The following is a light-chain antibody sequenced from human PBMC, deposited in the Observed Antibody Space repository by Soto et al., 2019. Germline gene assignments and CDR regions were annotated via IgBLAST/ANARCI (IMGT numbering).Light chain of an antibody. CDR3: CSYAGSYTYV. CDR2: DVN. J-gene: IGLJ1*01. V-gene: IGLV2-11*01. Sequence: QSVLTQPRSVSGSPGQSVTISCTGTSSDVGGYNYVSWYQQHPGKAPKLMIYDVNLRPPGVPDRFSGSKSGNTASLTISGLQTEDEADYYCCSYAGSYTYVFATGTKVTVL. CDR1: SSDVGGYNY.